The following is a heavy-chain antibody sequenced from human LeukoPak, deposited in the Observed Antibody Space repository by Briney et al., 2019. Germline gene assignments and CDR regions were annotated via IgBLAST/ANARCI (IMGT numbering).Heavy chain of an antibody. CDR3: ARDRNSGSSLDI. J-gene: IGHJ3*02. CDR1: GYTFTGYY. CDR2: VYPYSGDT. Sequence: ASVTVSCKASGYTFTGYYIHWVRQAPGQGLEWMGWVYPYSGDTNYAQNFQGRVTMTRDTSISTAYMELSSLKSDDTAVYYCARDRNSGSSLDIWGQGTMLTVSS. V-gene: IGHV1-2*02. D-gene: IGHD6-6*01.